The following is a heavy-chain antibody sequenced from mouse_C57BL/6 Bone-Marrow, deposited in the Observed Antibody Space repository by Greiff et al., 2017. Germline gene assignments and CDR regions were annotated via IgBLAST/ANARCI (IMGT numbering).Heavy chain of an antibody. V-gene: IGHV5-6*01. CDR1: GFTFSSYG. CDR3: ARQNSYYGAMDY. CDR2: ISSGGSYT. D-gene: IGHD2-12*01. Sequence: EVKLMESGGDLVKPGGSLKLSCAASGFTFSSYGMSWVRQTPDKRLEWVATISSGGSYTYYPDSVKGRFTISRDNAKNTLYLQMSSLKSEDTAMYYCARQNSYYGAMDYWGQGTSVTVSS. J-gene: IGHJ4*01.